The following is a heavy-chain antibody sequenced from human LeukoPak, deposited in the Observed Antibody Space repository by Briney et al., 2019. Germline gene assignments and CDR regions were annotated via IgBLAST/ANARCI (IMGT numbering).Heavy chain of an antibody. CDR1: GGSISSYY. CDR2: IYYSGST. J-gene: IGHJ4*02. CDR3: ARGGGYSYGFRYYFDY. V-gene: IGHV4-59*01. D-gene: IGHD5-18*01. Sequence: PSETLSLTCTVSGGSISSYYWSWIRQPPGKGLEWIGYIYYSGSTNHNPSLKSRVTISVDTSKNQFSLKLSSVTAADTAVYYCARGGGYSYGFRYYFDYWGQGTLVTVSS.